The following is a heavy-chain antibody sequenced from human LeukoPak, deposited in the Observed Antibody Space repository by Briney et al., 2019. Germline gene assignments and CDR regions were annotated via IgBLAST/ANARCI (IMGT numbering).Heavy chain of an antibody. CDR3: PKYRVYHYDSGGYYSDY. J-gene: IGHJ4*02. D-gene: IGHD3-22*01. CDR1: GFTFSSYA. V-gene: IGHV3-23*01. Sequence: GGSLRLSCAASGFTFSSYAMSWVRQAPGKGLEWVSGISGSGGSTYYADSVMGRFTISRDNSKNTLFLQMNSLTAEDTAVYYCPKYRVYHYDSGGYYSDYWGQGTLVTVSS. CDR2: ISGSGGST.